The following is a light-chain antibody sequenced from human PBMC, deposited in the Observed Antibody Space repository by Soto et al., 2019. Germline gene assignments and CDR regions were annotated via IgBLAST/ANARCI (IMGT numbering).Light chain of an antibody. V-gene: IGKV3-20*01. Sequence: VFTHSPGTLSLSPGERATLSCRASQTVGDSYLAWYQQKAGQAPRLLISGASTRATGIPDRFSGSGSGTDFTLTIGRLEPEDFAVYYCQQYGSSPRTFGQGTKV. CDR1: QTVGDSY. CDR2: GAS. J-gene: IGKJ1*01. CDR3: QQYGSSPRT.